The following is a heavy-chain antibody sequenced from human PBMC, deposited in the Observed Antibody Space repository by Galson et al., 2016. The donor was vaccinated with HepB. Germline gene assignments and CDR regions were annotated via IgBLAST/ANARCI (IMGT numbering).Heavy chain of an antibody. CDR1: DYTFRRYG. D-gene: IGHD3-16*02. CDR2: ISAYNGNT. Sequence: SVKVSCKASDYTFRRYGITWVRQAPGQGLEWMGWISAYNGNTNYAQKVQGRVTMTTDTSTSTAYMELRSLRSDDTAVYYCAGDAYDYVWGTYRAQAEIDHWGQGTLVTVSS. J-gene: IGHJ4*02. CDR3: AGDAYDYVWGTYRAQAEIDH. V-gene: IGHV1-18*01.